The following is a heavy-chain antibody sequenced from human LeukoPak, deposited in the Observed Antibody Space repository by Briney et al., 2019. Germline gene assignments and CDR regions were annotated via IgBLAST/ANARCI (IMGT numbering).Heavy chain of an antibody. CDR1: GGSISSYY. CDR3: ARGPYYYDSSGYLA. V-gene: IGHV4-59*01. CDR2: IYYSGST. Sequence: SETLSLTCTVSGGSISSYYWSWIRQPPGKGLEGIGYIYYSGSTNYNPSLKSRVTISVDTSKNQVSLKLSPVTAADTAVYYCARGPYYYDSSGYLAWGQGTLVTVSP. D-gene: IGHD3-22*01. J-gene: IGHJ5*02.